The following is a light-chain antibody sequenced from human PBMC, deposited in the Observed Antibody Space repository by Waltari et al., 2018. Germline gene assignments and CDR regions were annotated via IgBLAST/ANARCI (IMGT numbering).Light chain of an antibody. J-gene: IGLJ3*02. CDR1: SSDVVSYAL. CDR3: CSDGGDVTWV. V-gene: IGLV2-23*01. Sequence: QSALTQPASVSGSPGQSLTISCTGTSSDVVSYALVSWYQHHPGKAPKLMLDEATQRPSGVSDRCAGSKSGNTASLTSSGLQAEDEADYYCCSDGGDVTWVFGGGTKLTVL. CDR2: EAT.